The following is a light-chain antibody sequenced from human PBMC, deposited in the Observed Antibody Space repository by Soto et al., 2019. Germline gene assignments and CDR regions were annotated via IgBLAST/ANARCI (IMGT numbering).Light chain of an antibody. CDR3: QQYGSSPPYT. Sequence: EIVLTQSPGTLSLSPGERATLSCRASQSVSSSYLAWYQQKPGQAPRLLIYGALNRATGIPDRFSASGSGTDFTLTISRLEPEDFAMYYCQQYGSSPPYTFGQATMLEIK. CDR2: GAL. CDR1: QSVSSSY. J-gene: IGKJ2*01. V-gene: IGKV3-20*01.